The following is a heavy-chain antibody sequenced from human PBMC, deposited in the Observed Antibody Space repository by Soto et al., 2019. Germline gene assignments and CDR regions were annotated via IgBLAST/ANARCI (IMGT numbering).Heavy chain of an antibody. D-gene: IGHD6-19*01. CDR1: GFTFSSYS. CDR3: AREGIAVNELSPYYYDGIDV. J-gene: IGHJ6*02. V-gene: IGHV3-48*01. CDR2: ISSSSSTI. Sequence: GSLRLSCAASGFTFSSYSMNWVRQAPGKGLEWVSYISSSSSTIYYADSVKGRFTISRDNAKNSLYLQMNSLRAEDTTVYYCAREGIAVNELSPYYYDGIDVWGQGNTDTFSS.